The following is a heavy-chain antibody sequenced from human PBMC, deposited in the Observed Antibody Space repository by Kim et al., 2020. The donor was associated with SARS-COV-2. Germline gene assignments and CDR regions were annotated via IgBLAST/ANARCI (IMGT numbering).Heavy chain of an antibody. CDR2: ISGSGGST. CDR3: ASRQKKDIVVVPAGGQPDY. V-gene: IGHV3-23*01. D-gene: IGHD2-2*01. CDR1: GFTFSSYA. J-gene: IGHJ4*02. Sequence: GGSLRLSCAASGFTFSSYAMSWVRQAPGKGLEWVSAISGSGGSTYYADSVKGRFTISRDNSKNTLYLQMNSLRAEDTAVYYCASRQKKDIVVVPAGGQPDYWGQGTLVTVSS.